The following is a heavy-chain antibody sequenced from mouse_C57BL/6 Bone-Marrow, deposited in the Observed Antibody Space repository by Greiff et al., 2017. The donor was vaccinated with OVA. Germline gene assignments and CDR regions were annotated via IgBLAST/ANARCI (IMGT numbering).Heavy chain of an antibody. D-gene: IGHD2-2*01. Sequence: QVQLQQPGAELVRPGSSVKLSCKASGYTFTSYWMDWVKQRPGQGLEWIGNIYPSDSETHYNQKFKDKATLTVDKSSSTAYMQLSSLTSEDSAVYYCAIYYVYGGFAYWGQGTLVTVSA. CDR1: GYTFTSYW. J-gene: IGHJ3*01. V-gene: IGHV1-61*01. CDR3: AIYYVYGGFAY. CDR2: IYPSDSET.